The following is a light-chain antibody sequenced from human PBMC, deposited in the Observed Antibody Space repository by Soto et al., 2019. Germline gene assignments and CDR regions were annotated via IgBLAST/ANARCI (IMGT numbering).Light chain of an antibody. Sequence: EIVMTQSPAPLSVSPGERATLSCRASQSVSSNLAWYQQKPGQAPRLIIYGASSRATGIPVRFSGSGSGTEFTLTISSLQSEDFAVYYCQQYNNWPLTLGQGTRLEIK. J-gene: IGKJ5*01. V-gene: IGKV3-15*01. CDR2: GAS. CDR1: QSVSSN. CDR3: QQYNNWPLT.